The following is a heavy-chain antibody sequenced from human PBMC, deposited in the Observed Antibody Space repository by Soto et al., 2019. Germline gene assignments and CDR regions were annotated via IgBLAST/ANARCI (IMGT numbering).Heavy chain of an antibody. V-gene: IGHV3-21*01. CDR1: GFTFSSYS. CDR3: AKSDYYDCSGHSSPYDY. CDR2: ISSSSSYI. J-gene: IGHJ4*02. D-gene: IGHD3-22*01. Sequence: EVQLVESGGGLVKPGGSLRLSCAASGFTFSSYSMNWVRQAPGKGLEWVSSISSSSSYIYYADSVKGRVTHSRDNAKKSLYLQMNSSRAEDTAVYYCAKSDYYDCSGHSSPYDYWGQGTLVTVSS.